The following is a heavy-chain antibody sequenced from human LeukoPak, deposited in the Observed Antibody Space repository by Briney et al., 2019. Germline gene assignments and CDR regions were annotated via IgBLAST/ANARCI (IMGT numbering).Heavy chain of an antibody. D-gene: IGHD5-12*01. V-gene: IGHV1-18*01. J-gene: IGHJ5*02. CDR3: ARDPVYSGRRWFDP. Sequence: ASVKVTCKASGYTFTSYGISWVRQAPGQGLEWMGWISAYSGNTNYAQKVQGRVTMTTDTSTSTAYMELRSLRSDATAVYYCARDPVYSGRRWFDPWGQGTLVTVSS. CDR1: GYTFTSYG. CDR2: ISAYSGNT.